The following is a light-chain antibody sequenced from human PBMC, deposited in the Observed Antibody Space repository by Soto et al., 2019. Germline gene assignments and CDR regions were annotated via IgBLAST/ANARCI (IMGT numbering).Light chain of an antibody. CDR2: EVS. Sequence: QSVLTQPASVSGSPGQSITISCTGTSSDVGGYDYVSWYQIHPGKAPKLMVFEVSNRPSGVSYRFSGSKSGNTASLTISRLQAEDEADYFCSSYSLSTAYLFGTGTKGTVL. V-gene: IGLV2-14*01. J-gene: IGLJ1*01. CDR3: SSYSLSTAYL. CDR1: SSDVGGYDY.